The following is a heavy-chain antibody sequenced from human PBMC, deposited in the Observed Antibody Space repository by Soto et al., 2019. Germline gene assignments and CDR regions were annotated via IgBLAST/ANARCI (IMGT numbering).Heavy chain of an antibody. CDR3: AKDFGSIVVVPAAIDY. V-gene: IGHV3-23*01. D-gene: IGHD2-2*01. Sequence: GGALRLSCAASGFTFSSYAMSWGRQAPGKRLEWVSAISGSGGSTYYADSVKGRFTISRDNSKNTLYLQMNSLRAEDTAVYYCAKDFGSIVVVPAAIDYWGQGPLVTVSS. CDR2: ISGSGGST. CDR1: GFTFSSYA. J-gene: IGHJ4*02.